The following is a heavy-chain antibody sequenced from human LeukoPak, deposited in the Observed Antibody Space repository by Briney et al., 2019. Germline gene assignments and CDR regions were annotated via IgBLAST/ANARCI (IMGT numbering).Heavy chain of an antibody. CDR2: INPNSGGT. CDR1: GYTFTGYY. J-gene: IGHJ6*03. D-gene: IGHD6-13*01. V-gene: IGHV1-2*02. CDR3: ARDRVGQQLVGRKYYYYYMDV. Sequence: ASVKVSCKASGYTFTGYYMHWVRQAPGQGLEWMGWINPNSGGTNYAQKFQGRVTMTRDMSTSTVYMELSSLRSEDTAVYYCARDRVGQQLVGRKYYYYYMDVWGKGTTVTISS.